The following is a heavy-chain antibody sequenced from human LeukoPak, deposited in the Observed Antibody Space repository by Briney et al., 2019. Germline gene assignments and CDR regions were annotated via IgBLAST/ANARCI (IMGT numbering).Heavy chain of an antibody. V-gene: IGHV3-21*01. Sequence: GGSLRLSCAASGFTFSSYAMNWVRQAPGKGLEWVSSISSSSSYIYYADSVKGRFTISRDNAKNSLYLQMNSLRAEDTAVYYCARDNLRGDYVDFDYWGQGTLVTVSS. CDR1: GFTFSSYA. J-gene: IGHJ4*02. CDR3: ARDNLRGDYVDFDY. CDR2: ISSSSSYI. D-gene: IGHD4-17*01.